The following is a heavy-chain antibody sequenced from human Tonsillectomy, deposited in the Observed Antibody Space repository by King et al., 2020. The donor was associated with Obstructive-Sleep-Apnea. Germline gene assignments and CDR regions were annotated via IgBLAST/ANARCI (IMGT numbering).Heavy chain of an antibody. CDR1: GFTFSTYA. V-gene: IGHV3-30*04. CDR3: ARDLHSRFDY. J-gene: IGHJ4*02. CDR2: ISSDGRNE. D-gene: IGHD2-21*01. Sequence: VQLVESGGGVVQPGRSLRLSCAASGFTFSTYAMHWVRQPPGKGLEWVADISSDGRNEYYADSVKGRFTISRDNSNNTLYLQMNSLRAEDTAVHYCARDLHSRFDYWGQGTLVTVSS.